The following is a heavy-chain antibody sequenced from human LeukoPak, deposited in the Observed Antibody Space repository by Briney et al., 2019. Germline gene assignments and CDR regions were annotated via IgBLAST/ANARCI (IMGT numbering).Heavy chain of an antibody. Sequence: GASVTVPCKGSGYTFNGYYMHWLRQAPGQGLEWMGRINPNSGGTNYAQKLQRRVTMTRDTSISTAYMELSRLRSDDTAVYYRARAGCTNGVCYTYVGNWFDPWGQGTLVTVSS. V-gene: IGHV1-2*06. J-gene: IGHJ5*02. CDR2: INPNSGGT. D-gene: IGHD2-8*01. CDR3: ARAGCTNGVCYTYVGNWFDP. CDR1: GYTFNGYY.